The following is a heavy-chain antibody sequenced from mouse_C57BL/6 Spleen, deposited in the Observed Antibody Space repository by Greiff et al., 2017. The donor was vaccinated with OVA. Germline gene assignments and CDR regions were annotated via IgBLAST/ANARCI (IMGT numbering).Heavy chain of an antibody. CDR3: ARRGAYDGYYLAMDD. CDR1: GYTFPSYW. V-gene: IGHV1-59*01. CDR2: IDPSDSYT. Sequence: QVQLQQPGAELVRPGTSVKLSCKASGYTFPSYWLHWVKQRPGKGLEWLGVIDPSDSYTNYNQKFKGQATLTIDTSSSTAYSQLSSLTSDDSAVYYCARRGAYDGYYLAMDDWGQGTSVTVSS. J-gene: IGHJ4*01. D-gene: IGHD2-3*01.